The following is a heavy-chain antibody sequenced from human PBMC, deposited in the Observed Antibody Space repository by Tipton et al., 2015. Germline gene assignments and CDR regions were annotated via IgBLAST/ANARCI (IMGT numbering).Heavy chain of an antibody. CDR3: ARSNYDLLTGYSRSFDY. CDR1: GGSFSDYY. Sequence: TLSLTCTVSGGSFSDYYWSWIRQSPGEGLEWIGYIYYSGSTNYNPSLRSRVAMSMDTSKNQFSLKLSSVTAADTAVYYCARSNYDLLTGYSRSFDYWGRGTLVTVSS. J-gene: IGHJ4*02. D-gene: IGHD3-9*01. V-gene: IGHV4-59*08. CDR2: IYYSGST.